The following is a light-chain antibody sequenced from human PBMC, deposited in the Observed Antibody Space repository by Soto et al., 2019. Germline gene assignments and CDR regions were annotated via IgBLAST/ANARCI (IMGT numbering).Light chain of an antibody. V-gene: IGKV3-11*01. J-gene: IGKJ4*01. CDR3: QHRNEWHPGAA. Sequence: EIVLTQSPATLSLSPGERATLSCRASQSIYNYLAWYQQKPGQAPRLLIFDASNRATGIPARFSGSGSGTDFTLTIGSLEPEDSAVYYCQHRNEWHPGAALGGGTRVEI. CDR1: QSIYNY. CDR2: DAS.